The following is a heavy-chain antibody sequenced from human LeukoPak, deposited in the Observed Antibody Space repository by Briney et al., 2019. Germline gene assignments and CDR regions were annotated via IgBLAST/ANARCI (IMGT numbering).Heavy chain of an antibody. CDR3: ARHVTISGPYDASDI. CDR2: IYYSGGA. V-gene: IGHV4-59*08. D-gene: IGHD5-24*01. CDR1: GDSISSYY. J-gene: IGHJ3*02. Sequence: SETLSLTCTVSGDSISSYYWSWIRQPPGKGLEWIGYIYYSGGADYNPSLKSRVTISVDTSKSQFSLKLRSVTAADTAVYYCARHVTISGPYDASDIWGQGTMVTVSP.